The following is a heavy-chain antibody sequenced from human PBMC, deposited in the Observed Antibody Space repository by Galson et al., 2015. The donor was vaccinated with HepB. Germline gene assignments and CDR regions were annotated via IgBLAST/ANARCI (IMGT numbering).Heavy chain of an antibody. CDR3: AREAGYSSSWYLFGYFDY. J-gene: IGHJ4*02. CDR2: IKQDGSEK. D-gene: IGHD6-13*01. CDR1: GLTFSSYW. V-gene: IGHV3-7*03. Sequence: SLRLSCAASGLTFSSYWMSWVRQAPGKGLEWVANIKQDGSEKYYVDSVKGRFTISRDNAKNSLYLQMNSLRAEDTAVYYCAREAGYSSSWYLFGYFDYWGQGTLVTVSS.